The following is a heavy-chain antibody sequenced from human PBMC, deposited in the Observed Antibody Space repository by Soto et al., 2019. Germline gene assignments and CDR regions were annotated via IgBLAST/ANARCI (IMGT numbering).Heavy chain of an antibody. CDR3: ARACFSYYYGMDV. Sequence: SETLSLTCTLSGGSISSGDYYWSWIRQPPGKGLEWIGYIYYSGSTYYNPSLKSRVTISVDTSKTQFSLKLSSVTAADTAVYYCARACFSYYYGMDVWGQGTTVTVSS. J-gene: IGHJ6*02. V-gene: IGHV4-30-4*01. CDR1: GGSISSGDYY. CDR2: IYYSGST.